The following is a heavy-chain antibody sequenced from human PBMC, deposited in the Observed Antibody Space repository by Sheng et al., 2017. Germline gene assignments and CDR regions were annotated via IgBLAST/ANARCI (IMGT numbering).Heavy chain of an antibody. V-gene: IGHV4-34*01. CDR3: ARGLEQPSVYYYYGMDV. CDR2: INHSGST. CDR1: GGSFSGYY. J-gene: IGHJ6*02. Sequence: QVQLQQWGAGLLKPSETLSLTCAVYGGSFSGYYWSWIRQPPGKGLEWIGEINHSGSTNYNPSLKSRVTISVDTSKNQFSLKLSSVTAADTAVYYCARGLEQPSVYYYYGMDVWGQGTTVTVSS. D-gene: IGHD6-13*01.